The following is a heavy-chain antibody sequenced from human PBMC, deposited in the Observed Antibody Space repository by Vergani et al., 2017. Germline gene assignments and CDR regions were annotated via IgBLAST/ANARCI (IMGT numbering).Heavy chain of an antibody. J-gene: IGHJ6*02. Sequence: EVQLVESGGGLVKPGESLKISCKGSGYSFTSYWIGWVRQMPGKGLEWMGIIYPGDSDTRYSPSFQGQVTISADNAISTAYLQWSSLKASDTAMYYCARSYYYDSSGYYDEGYYYYGMDVWGQGTTVTVSS. V-gene: IGHV5-51*01. CDR1: GYSFTSYW. CDR2: IYPGDSDT. D-gene: IGHD3-22*01. CDR3: ARSYYYDSSGYYDEGYYYYGMDV.